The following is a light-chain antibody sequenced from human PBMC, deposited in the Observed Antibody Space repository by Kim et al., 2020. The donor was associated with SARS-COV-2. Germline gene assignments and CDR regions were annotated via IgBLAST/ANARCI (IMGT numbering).Light chain of an antibody. J-gene: IGLJ2*01. CDR3: NSRDSSGNLVV. CDR1: SLRSYY. Sequence: SSELTQDPAVSVALGQTVRITCQGDSLRSYYAIWYQQKPGEAPLLVIYGKNNRPSGIPDRFSGSSSGNTASLTITGAQAEDEADYYCNSRDSSGNLVVLG. CDR2: GKN. V-gene: IGLV3-19*01.